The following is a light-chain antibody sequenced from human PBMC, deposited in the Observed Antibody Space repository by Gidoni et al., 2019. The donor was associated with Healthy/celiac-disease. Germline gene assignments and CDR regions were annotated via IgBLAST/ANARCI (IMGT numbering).Light chain of an antibody. CDR3: SSYTSSSTPVV. J-gene: IGLJ2*01. CDR1: SSDVGGYNY. Sequence: QSALTQPASVSGSPGQSITISCTGTSSDVGGYNYVSGYQQHPGTAPKLIIYDVSNRPSGVSNRCSGSKSGNTSSLTSAGFQAEDEADYYCSSYTSSSTPVVFGGGTKLTVL. CDR2: DVS. V-gene: IGLV2-14*03.